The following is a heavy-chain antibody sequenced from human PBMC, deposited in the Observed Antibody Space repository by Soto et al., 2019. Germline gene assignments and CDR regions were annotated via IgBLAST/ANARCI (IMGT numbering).Heavy chain of an antibody. Sequence: SETLSLTCTVSGGSISSYYWSWIRQPPGRGLEWIGYIYYSGSTNYNPSLKSRVTISVDTSKNQFSLKLSSVTAADTAVYYCARGCYDSSGYYHDAFDIWGQGTMVTVSS. CDR1: GGSISSYY. J-gene: IGHJ3*02. CDR3: ARGCYDSSGYYHDAFDI. CDR2: IYYSGST. V-gene: IGHV4-59*01. D-gene: IGHD3-22*01.